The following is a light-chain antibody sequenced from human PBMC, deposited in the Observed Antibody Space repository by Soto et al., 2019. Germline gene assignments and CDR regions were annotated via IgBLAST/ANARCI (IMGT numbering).Light chain of an antibody. CDR3: QQYGNSPYT. Sequence: EIVLTQSPGTLTLTPGERATLSCRASQSVPSDWLAWYRHKPGQAPRLLIYGASSRATGVPDRVSGSGSGTDFTLTINRLEPEDFAVYYYQQYGNSPYTIGQGTQLEIK. V-gene: IGKV3-20*01. CDR1: QSVPSDW. J-gene: IGKJ2*01. CDR2: GAS.